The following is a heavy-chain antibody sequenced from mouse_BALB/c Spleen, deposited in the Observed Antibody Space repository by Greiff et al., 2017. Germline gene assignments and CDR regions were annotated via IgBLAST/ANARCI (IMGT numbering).Heavy chain of an antibody. Sequence: VQLQQSGAELVRPGALVKLSCKASGFNIKDYYMHWVKQRPEQGLEWIGWIDPENGNTIYDPKFQGKASITADTSSNTAYLQLSSLTSEDTAVYYCASLYYYGSSYPNWYFDVWGAGTTVTVSS. CDR1: GFNIKDYY. J-gene: IGHJ1*01. D-gene: IGHD1-1*01. CDR3: ASLYYYGSSYPNWYFDV. CDR2: IDPENGNT. V-gene: IGHV14-1*02.